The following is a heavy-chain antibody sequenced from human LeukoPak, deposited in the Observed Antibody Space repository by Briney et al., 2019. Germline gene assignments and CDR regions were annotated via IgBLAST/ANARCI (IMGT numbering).Heavy chain of an antibody. CDR1: GYTFTTYG. V-gene: IGHV1-18*01. D-gene: IGHD2-2*02. CDR3: GREYCNSTSCYMPDY. J-gene: IGHJ4*02. Sequence: ASVKVSCKASGYTFTTYGISWVRQAPGQGLEWMAWISTYNGNTNYAQKFQGRVTMTTDTSTNTAYMELRSLTSDDTAVYYCGREYCNSTSCYMPDYWGQGTLVTVSS. CDR2: ISTYNGNT.